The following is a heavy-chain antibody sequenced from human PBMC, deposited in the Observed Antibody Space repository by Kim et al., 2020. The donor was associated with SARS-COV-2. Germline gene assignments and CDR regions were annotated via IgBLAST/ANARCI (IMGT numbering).Heavy chain of an antibody. J-gene: IGHJ4*02. Sequence: DYAVSVKSRITINPDTSKNQFSLQLNSVTPEDTAVYYCARVGLPGNPFDYWGQGTLVTVSS. CDR3: ARVGLPGNPFDY. D-gene: IGHD3-10*01. V-gene: IGHV6-1*01.